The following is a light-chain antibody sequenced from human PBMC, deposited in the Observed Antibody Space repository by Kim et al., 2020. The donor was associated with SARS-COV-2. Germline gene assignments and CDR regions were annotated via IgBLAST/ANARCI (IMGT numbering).Light chain of an antibody. V-gene: IGLV3-9*01. CDR1: DIEFKA. Sequence: SYELTQPLSVSVALGQTARITCGGSDIEFKAVHWYQQKPGQAPVVVIYRDTKRPSGIPERVSGSTSGNTATLIISSAQAGDEADYYCQVWDTSTVVFGGG. CDR3: QVWDTSTVV. CDR2: RDT. J-gene: IGLJ2*01.